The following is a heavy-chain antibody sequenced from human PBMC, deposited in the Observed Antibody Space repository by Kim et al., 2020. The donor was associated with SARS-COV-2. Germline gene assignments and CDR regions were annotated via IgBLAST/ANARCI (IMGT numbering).Heavy chain of an antibody. CDR3: ARALDCSGGSCYSEK. J-gene: IGHJ4*02. CDR2: TSSSSSYI. D-gene: IGHD2-15*01. V-gene: IGHV3-21*01. CDR1: GFTFSSYS. Sequence: GGSLRLSCAASGFTFSSYSMNWVRQAPGKGLEWVSSTSSSSSYIYYADSVKGRFTISRDNAKNSLYLQMNSLRAEDTAVYYCARALDCSGGSCYSEKWGQGTLVTVSS.